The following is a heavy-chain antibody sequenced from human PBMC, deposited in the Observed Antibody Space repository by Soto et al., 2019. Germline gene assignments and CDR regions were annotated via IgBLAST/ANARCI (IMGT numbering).Heavy chain of an antibody. CDR1: GGSISSGGYY. J-gene: IGHJ5*02. CDR3: ARGVVPAAIPEEGWFDP. D-gene: IGHD2-2*02. Sequence: QVQLQESGPGLVKPSQTLSLTCTVSGGSISSGGYYWSWLRQHPGKGLEWIGYIYYSGSTYYNPSLESRVTISVDTSKNQFSRKLSSVTAADTAVYYCARGVVPAAIPEEGWFDPWGKGTLVTVSS. CDR2: IYYSGST. V-gene: IGHV4-31*03.